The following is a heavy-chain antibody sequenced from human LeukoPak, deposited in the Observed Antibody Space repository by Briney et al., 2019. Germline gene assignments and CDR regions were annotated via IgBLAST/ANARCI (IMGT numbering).Heavy chain of an antibody. V-gene: IGHV1-58*02. CDR3: AAVAGSERRRYFDY. D-gene: IGHD1-1*01. J-gene: IGHJ4*02. CDR2: IVVGSGNT. CDR1: GFTFTSSA. Sequence: SVKVSCKASGFTFTSSAMQWVRQARGQRLEWIGWIVVGSGNTNYAQKFQERVTITRDMSTSTAYMELSSLRSEDMAVYYCAAVAGSERRRYFDYWGQGTLVTVSS.